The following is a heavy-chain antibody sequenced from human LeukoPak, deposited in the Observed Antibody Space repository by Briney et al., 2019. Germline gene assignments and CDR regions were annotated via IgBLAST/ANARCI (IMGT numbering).Heavy chain of an antibody. Sequence: SVKVSCKASGYTFNSFGISWVRQAPGQGLEWMGGIIPIFGTANYAQKFQGSVTITADDSTSTAYMELRSLRSEDTAVYYCASIPLPSSGRFDYWAQGTLVTVSS. J-gene: IGHJ4*02. CDR2: IIPIFGTA. D-gene: IGHD3-22*01. CDR1: GYTFNSFG. CDR3: ASIPLPSSGRFDY. V-gene: IGHV1-69*13.